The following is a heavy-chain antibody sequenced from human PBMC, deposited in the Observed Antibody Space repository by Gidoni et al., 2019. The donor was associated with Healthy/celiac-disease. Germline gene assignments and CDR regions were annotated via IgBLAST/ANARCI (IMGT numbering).Heavy chain of an antibody. J-gene: IGHJ4*02. V-gene: IGHV3-21*01. CDR2: ISSSSSYI. Sequence: EVQLVESGGGLVKPGGSLRVSCAASGFTFSSYSMNWVRQAPGKGLGWVSSISSSSSYIYYADSVKGRFTISRDNAKNSLYLQMNSLRAEDTAVYYCARDWGGWYQLLPFDYWGQGTLVTVSS. CDR3: ARDWGGWYQLLPFDY. D-gene: IGHD2-2*01. CDR1: GFTFSSYS.